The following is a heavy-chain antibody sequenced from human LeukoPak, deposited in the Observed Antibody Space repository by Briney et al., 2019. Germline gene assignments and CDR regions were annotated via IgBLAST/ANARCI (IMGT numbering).Heavy chain of an antibody. V-gene: IGHV3-48*04. CDR2: ISSSSSTI. J-gene: IGHJ4*02. CDR3: AKDMAKDIGAGLDY. CDR1: GFTFSSYS. D-gene: IGHD2-15*01. Sequence: PGGSLRLSCAASGFTFSSYSMNWVRQAPGKGLEWVSYISSSSSTIYYADSVKGRFTISRDNAKNPLYLQMNSLRAEDTAVYYCAKDMAKDIGAGLDYWGQGTLVTVSS.